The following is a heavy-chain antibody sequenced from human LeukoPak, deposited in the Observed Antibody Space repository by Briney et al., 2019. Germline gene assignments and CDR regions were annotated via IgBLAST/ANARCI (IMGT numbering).Heavy chain of an antibody. CDR2: ISSSSSYI. CDR3: ARDPNPSSWYGGDSDY. CDR1: GFTFSSYS. V-gene: IGHV3-21*01. Sequence: GGSLRLSCAASGFTFSSYSMNWVRQAPGKGLEWVSSISSSSSYIYYADSVKGRFTISRDNAKNSLYLQMNSLRAEDTAVYYCARDPNPSSWYGGDSDYWGQGTLVTVSS. J-gene: IGHJ4*02. D-gene: IGHD6-13*01.